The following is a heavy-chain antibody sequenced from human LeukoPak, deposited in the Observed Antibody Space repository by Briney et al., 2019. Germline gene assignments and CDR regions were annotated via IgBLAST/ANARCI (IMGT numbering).Heavy chain of an antibody. V-gene: IGHV4-38-2*02. CDR3: ARGAGEYYYYYCMDV. CDR1: GYSISSGYY. J-gene: IGHJ6*03. D-gene: IGHD1-26*01. Sequence: SETLSLTCTVSGYSISSGYYWGWIRQPPGKGLEWIGSIYHSGSTYYNPSLKSRVTISVDTSKNQFSLKLSSVTAADTAVYYCARGAGEYYYYYCMDVWGKGTTVTVSS. CDR2: IYHSGST.